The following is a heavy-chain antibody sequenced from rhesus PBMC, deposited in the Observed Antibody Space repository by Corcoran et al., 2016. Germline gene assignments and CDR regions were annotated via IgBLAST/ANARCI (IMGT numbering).Heavy chain of an antibody. D-gene: IGHD6S26*01. V-gene: IGHV4-73*01. CDR3: ARRKGYSSGWSIWYFDI. CDR2: IYGNSAST. J-gene: IGHJ2*01. CDR1: GGSISGYYY. Sequence: QVKLQQWGEGLVKPSETLSLTCAVYGGSISGYYYWSWIRQPPGKGLEWIGYIYGNSASTTYTPPLKSRVTISKDTSKNQFSLKLSSVTAADTAVYYCARRKGYSSGWSIWYFDIWGPGTPITISS.